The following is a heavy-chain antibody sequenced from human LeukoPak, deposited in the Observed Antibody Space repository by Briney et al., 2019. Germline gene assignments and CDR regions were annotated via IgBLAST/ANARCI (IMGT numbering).Heavy chain of an antibody. V-gene: IGHV4-59*01. CDR2: IYYTVNT. J-gene: IGHJ4*02. CDR1: GGSISRYY. CDR3: ARSPAGITGTASFDY. Sequence: SETLSLTCTVSGGSISRYYWSWIRQPPGKGLEWIGYIYYTVNTNYNPSLKSRVTISVDTSKNQFSLSLSSVTAADTAVYYCARSPAGITGTASFDYWGQGTLVTVSS. D-gene: IGHD1-7*01.